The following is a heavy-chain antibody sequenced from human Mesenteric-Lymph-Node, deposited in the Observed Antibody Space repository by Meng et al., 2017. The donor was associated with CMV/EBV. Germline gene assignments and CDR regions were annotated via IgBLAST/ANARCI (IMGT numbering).Heavy chain of an antibody. V-gene: IGHV3-53*01. CDR1: GFTVSSNY. J-gene: IGHJ4*02. CDR2: IYSGGST. CDR3: ARDRDSSWYFDY. Sequence: GESLMISCAASGFTVSSNYMSWVRQAPGKGLEWVSVIYSGGSTYYADSVKGRFTISRDNSKNTPYLQMNSLRAEDTAVYYCARDRDSSWYFDYWGQGTMVTVSS. D-gene: IGHD6-13*01.